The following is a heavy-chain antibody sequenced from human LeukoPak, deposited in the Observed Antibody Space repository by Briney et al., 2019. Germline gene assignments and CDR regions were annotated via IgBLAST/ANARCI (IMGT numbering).Heavy chain of an antibody. D-gene: IGHD3-22*01. CDR1: GFTFSSYW. J-gene: IGHJ4*02. CDR2: IKQDGSEK. Sequence: GGSLRLSCAASGFTFSSYWMSWVRQAPGKGLEWVANIKQDGSEKYYVDSVRGRFTISRDNAKNSLYLQMNSLRAEDTAVYYCARDPNQYYYDSSGYYYGYWGQGTLVTVSS. CDR3: ARDPNQYYYDSSGYYYGY. V-gene: IGHV3-7*01.